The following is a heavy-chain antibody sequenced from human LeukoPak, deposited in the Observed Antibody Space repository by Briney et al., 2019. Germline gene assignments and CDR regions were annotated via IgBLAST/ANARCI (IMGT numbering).Heavy chain of an antibody. CDR2: ISSSSSSTI. Sequence: GGSLRLSCAASGFTFSSYSMNWVRQAPGMGLEWVSYISSSSSSTIYYADSVKGRFTISRDNAKNSLYLQMNSLRAEDTAVYYCARHSPLGMAYFDYWGQGTLVTVSS. CDR1: GFTFSSYS. V-gene: IGHV3-48*01. D-gene: IGHD7-27*01. CDR3: ARHSPLGMAYFDY. J-gene: IGHJ4*02.